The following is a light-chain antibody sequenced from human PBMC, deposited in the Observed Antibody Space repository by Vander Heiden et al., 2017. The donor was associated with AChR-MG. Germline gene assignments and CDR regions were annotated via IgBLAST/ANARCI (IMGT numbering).Light chain of an antibody. CDR3: QHYKNWPPIT. CDR1: QSVSSN. V-gene: IGKV3-15*01. CDR2: GAS. Sequence: EIVMTQSPATLSVSPGERATLSCRASQSVSSNLAWYQQKPGQAPRLLIYGASTRATGIPARFSGSGYGTEFTLTISSLQSEDFAVYYCQHYKNWPPITFGQGTKLEIK. J-gene: IGKJ2*01.